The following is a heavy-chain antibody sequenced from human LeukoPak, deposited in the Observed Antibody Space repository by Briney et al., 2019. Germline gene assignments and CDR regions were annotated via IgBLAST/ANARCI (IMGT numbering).Heavy chain of an antibody. CDR3: AREFYDSAPRY. D-gene: IGHD3-3*01. CDR1: GGSISSYY. V-gene: IGHV4-59*01. Sequence: SETLSLTCTVSGGSISSYYWSWVRQPPGKGLEWIGYIYYSGSTNYNPSLTSRVTISVDTSKNQFSLKLSSVTAADTAVYYCAREFYDSAPRYWGQGTLVTVSS. CDR2: IYYSGST. J-gene: IGHJ4*02.